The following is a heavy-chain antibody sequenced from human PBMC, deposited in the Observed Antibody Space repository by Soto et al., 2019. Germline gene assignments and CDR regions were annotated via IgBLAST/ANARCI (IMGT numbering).Heavy chain of an antibody. Sequence: QVQLVQSGAEVKKPGSSVKVSCKASGGTFSSYAISWVRQAPGQGLEWMGGIIPIFGTANYAQKFQGRVTITADESTSTAYMELSSLRSEDTAVYYCARVTEDYGDYGGWFDPWGQGTLVTVSS. CDR1: GGTFSSYA. CDR3: ARVTEDYGDYGGWFDP. CDR2: IIPIFGTA. V-gene: IGHV1-69*01. D-gene: IGHD4-17*01. J-gene: IGHJ5*02.